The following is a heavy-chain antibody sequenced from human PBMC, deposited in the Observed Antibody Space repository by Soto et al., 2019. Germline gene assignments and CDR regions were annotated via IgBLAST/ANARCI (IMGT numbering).Heavy chain of an antibody. J-gene: IGHJ5*02. Sequence: GESLKISCRTSGYRFTSYWIAWVRQMPGKGLEWMGIIFPSDSDTRYSPSFQGQVTISADRSTSTVFLQWASLKASDTAVYFCARKDKSGYFNWFDPWGQGTLVTVSA. D-gene: IGHD3-22*01. V-gene: IGHV5-51*01. CDR3: ARKDKSGYFNWFDP. CDR1: GYRFTSYW. CDR2: IFPSDSDT.